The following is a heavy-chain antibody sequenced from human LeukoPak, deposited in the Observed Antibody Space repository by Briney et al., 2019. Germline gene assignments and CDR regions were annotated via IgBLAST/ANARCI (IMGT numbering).Heavy chain of an antibody. CDR3: ARLSYFWSGYYIPNYFDY. CDR1: GGSISTYY. Sequence: SETLSLTCTVSGGSISTYYWSWIRQPPGKGLEWIGYIYNSGSTYYNPSLKSRVTISVDTSKNQFSLKLSSVTAADTAVYYCARLSYFWSGYYIPNYFDYWGQGTLVTVSS. J-gene: IGHJ4*02. V-gene: IGHV4-4*08. D-gene: IGHD3-3*01. CDR2: IYNSGST.